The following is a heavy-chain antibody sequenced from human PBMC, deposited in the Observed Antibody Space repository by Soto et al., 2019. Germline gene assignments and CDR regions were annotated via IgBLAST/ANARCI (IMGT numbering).Heavy chain of an antibody. CDR3: ARVHCSAGTCLDGLDL. D-gene: IGHD2-15*01. CDR2: IYYRSKWFH. CDR1: GDSVSSNGSC. V-gene: IGHV6-1*01. Sequence: SQTLSLTFVISGDSVSSNGSCWNWIRQSPSRVLQWLGRIYYRSKWFHDYAASVESRMAINPDTSRNQFSLQLNYATPEDTAVYYCARVHCSAGTCLDGLDLWGQGTTVTVSS. J-gene: IGHJ6*02.